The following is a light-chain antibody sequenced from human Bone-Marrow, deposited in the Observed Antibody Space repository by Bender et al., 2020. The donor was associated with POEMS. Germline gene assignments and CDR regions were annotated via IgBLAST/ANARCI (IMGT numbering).Light chain of an antibody. Sequence: QSALTQPASVSGSPGQSIPIPSTGTSSDVGGYNYVSWYQQHPGKAPKLMIYDVSKRPSGVSHRFSGSKSGNTASLTISGLQAEDEADYYCCSSATTNTFIFGGGTTLTVL. V-gene: IGLV2-23*02. J-gene: IGLJ2*01. CDR1: SSDVGGYNY. CDR2: DVS. CDR3: CSSATTNTFI.